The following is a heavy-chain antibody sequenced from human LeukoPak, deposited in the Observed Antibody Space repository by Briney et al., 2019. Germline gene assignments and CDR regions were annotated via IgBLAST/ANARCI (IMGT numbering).Heavy chain of an antibody. Sequence: PGGSLRLSCAASGFTFSSYSMNWVRQAPGKGLEWVSSISSSSSYIYYADSVKGRFTISRDNAKNSLYLQMNSLRVEDTAVYYCARVEYYYGSGSYRVFDYWGQGTLVTVSS. CDR2: ISSSSSYI. D-gene: IGHD3-10*01. J-gene: IGHJ4*02. CDR3: ARVEYYYGSGSYRVFDY. V-gene: IGHV3-21*01. CDR1: GFTFSSYS.